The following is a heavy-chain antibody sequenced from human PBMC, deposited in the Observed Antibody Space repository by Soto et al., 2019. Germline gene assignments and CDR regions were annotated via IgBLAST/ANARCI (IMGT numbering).Heavy chain of an antibody. J-gene: IGHJ4*02. D-gene: IGHD2-21*02. CDR2: IRGNGDRT. Sequence: EEQLLESGGALVVPGGSLRLSCAASGFAFSNYAMTWVRQAPGEGLEWVSSIRGNGDRTYYAESVKGRFTISRDNSKSTLFLQMNSLRADDTAVYFCARAEVTAVFGFWGQGTLVTVSS. CDR1: GFAFSNYA. CDR3: ARAEVTAVFGF. V-gene: IGHV3-23*01.